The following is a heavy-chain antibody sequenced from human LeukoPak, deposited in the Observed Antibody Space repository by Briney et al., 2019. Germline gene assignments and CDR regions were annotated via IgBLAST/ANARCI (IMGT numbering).Heavy chain of an antibody. CDR1: GGTFSSYA. J-gene: IGHJ5*02. CDR2: INPNSGGT. CDR3: ARDLGRTYYDYVWGNP. Sequence: ASVKVSCKASGGTFSSYAISWVRQAPGQGLEWMGWINPNSGGTNYAQKFQGRVTMTRDTSISTAYMELSRLRSDDTAVYYCARDLGRTYYDYVWGNPWGQGTLVTVSS. D-gene: IGHD3-16*01. V-gene: IGHV1-2*02.